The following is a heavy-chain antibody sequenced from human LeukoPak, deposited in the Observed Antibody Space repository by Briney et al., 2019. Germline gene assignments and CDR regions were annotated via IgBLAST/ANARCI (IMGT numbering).Heavy chain of an antibody. D-gene: IGHD3-10*01. V-gene: IGHV1-2*02. CDR1: GYTFTDYY. CDR2: INPNTGGT. J-gene: IGHJ4*02. Sequence: ASVKVSCKTSGYTFTDYYIHWVRQAPGQGLEWVGWINPNTGGTNYAQKFQVRVALTTDTSLTTAYMELSRLRPDDTAVYYCARGLGFGPNWGQGTLVTVSS. CDR3: ARGLGFGPN.